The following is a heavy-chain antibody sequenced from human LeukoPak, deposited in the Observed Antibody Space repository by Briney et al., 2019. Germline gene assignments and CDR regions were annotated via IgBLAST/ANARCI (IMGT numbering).Heavy chain of an antibody. D-gene: IGHD2-15*01. CDR1: GYTFTSYD. J-gene: IGHJ3*02. V-gene: IGHV1-8*03. Sequence: ASVKVSCKASGYTFTSYDINWVRQATGQGLEWMGWMNPNSGNTGYAQKFQGRVTITWNTSISTAYMELSSLRSEDTAVYYCARVVVAATDDAFDIWGQGTMVTVSS. CDR3: ARVVVAATDDAFDI. CDR2: MNPNSGNT.